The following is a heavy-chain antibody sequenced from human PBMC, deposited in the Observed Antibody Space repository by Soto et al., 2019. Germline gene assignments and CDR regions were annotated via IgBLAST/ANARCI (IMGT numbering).Heavy chain of an antibody. CDR1: GFTFSSYG. J-gene: IGHJ4*02. V-gene: IGHV3-30*18. CDR3: AKDLDGPGRYCSSTSCYYPAY. D-gene: IGHD2-2*01. Sequence: GGSLRLSCAASGFTFSSYGMHWVRQAPGKGLEWVAVISYDGSNKYYADSVKGRFTISRDNSKNTLYLQMNSLRAEDTAVYYCAKDLDGPGRYCSSTSCYYPAYWGQGTLVTVSS. CDR2: ISYDGSNK.